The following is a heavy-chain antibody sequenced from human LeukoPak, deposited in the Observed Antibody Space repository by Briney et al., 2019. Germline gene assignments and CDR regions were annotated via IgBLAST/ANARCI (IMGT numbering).Heavy chain of an antibody. J-gene: IGHJ4*02. CDR3: AREVRYSSSWYYDY. Sequence: SETLSLTCTVSGGSISSYYWSWIRQPAGKGLEWIGRIYTSGSTNYNPSLKSRVTMSVDTPKNQFSLKLSSVTAADTAVYYCAREVRYSSSWYYDYWGQGTLVTVSS. CDR2: IYTSGST. CDR1: GGSISSYY. V-gene: IGHV4-4*07. D-gene: IGHD6-13*01.